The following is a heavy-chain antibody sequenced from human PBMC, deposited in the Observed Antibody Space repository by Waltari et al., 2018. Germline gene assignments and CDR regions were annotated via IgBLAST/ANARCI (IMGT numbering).Heavy chain of an antibody. J-gene: IGHJ4*02. D-gene: IGHD4-17*01. V-gene: IGHV4-34*01. CDR2: INHSGRT. CDR3: ALDTMTTVTTAEY. Sequence: VQLQQRGAGMLKPSETLSLTYAVYGGSFSVYYCSWLRQPPGKGLEWSGEINHSGRTNYNPSLKSRVTISVDTSKNQFSLKLSSVTAADTAVYYCALDTMTTVTTAEYWGQGTLVTVSS. CDR1: GGSFSVYY.